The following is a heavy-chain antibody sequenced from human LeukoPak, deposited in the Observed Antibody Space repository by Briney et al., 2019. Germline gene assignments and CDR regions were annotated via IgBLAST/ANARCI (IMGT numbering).Heavy chain of an antibody. CDR3: AKRLRSKYYDSSGWDY. CDR2: ISYDGSNK. J-gene: IGHJ4*02. D-gene: IGHD3-22*01. V-gene: IGHV3-30*01. Sequence: GGSLRLSCAASGFTFSSYAMHWVRQAPGKGLEWVAVISYDGSNKYYADYVKGRFTISRDNSKNTLYLQMNSLRAEDTAVYYCAKRLRSKYYDSSGWDYWGQGTLVTVSS. CDR1: GFTFSSYA.